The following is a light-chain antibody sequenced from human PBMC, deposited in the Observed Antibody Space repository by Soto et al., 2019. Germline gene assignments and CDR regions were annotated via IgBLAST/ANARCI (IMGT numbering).Light chain of an antibody. Sequence: DIQMTQSPSSLSASVGDRVTITCRASQGISNYLAWYQQKPGKVPKLLIYAASTLQSGVPSRFSGSGSGTDFTLTISRLQPEDVATYYGQKYNSAPRGLTLGGRTKVEIK. CDR2: AAS. CDR1: QGISNY. V-gene: IGKV1-27*01. J-gene: IGKJ4*01. CDR3: QKYNSAPRGLT.